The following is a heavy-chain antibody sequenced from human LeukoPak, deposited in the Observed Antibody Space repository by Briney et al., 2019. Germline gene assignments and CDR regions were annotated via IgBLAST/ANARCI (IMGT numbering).Heavy chain of an antibody. CDR2: INHSGST. CDR1: GGSFSGYY. J-gene: IGHJ4*02. Sequence: SETLSLTCAVYGGSFSGYYWSWIRQPPGEGLEWIGEINHSGSTNYNSSLKSRVTISVDTSKNQFSLKLSSVTAADTAVYYCARGLRFGGWYGYFDYWGQGTLVTVSS. D-gene: IGHD6-19*01. V-gene: IGHV4-34*01. CDR3: ARGLRFGGWYGYFDY.